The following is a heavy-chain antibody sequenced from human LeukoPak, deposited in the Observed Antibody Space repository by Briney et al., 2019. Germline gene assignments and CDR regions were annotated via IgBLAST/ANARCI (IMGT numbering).Heavy chain of an antibody. V-gene: IGHV3-33*08. J-gene: IGHJ4*02. CDR1: GFTVSDNY. CDR2: IWYDGSNK. CDR3: ARDQRSSSWSAFDY. D-gene: IGHD6-13*01. Sequence: GGSLRLSCAASGFTVSDNYMSWVRQAPGKGLEWVAVIWYDGSNKYYADSVKGRFTISRDNSKNTLYLQMNSLRAEDTAVYYCARDQRSSSWSAFDYWGQGTLVTVSS.